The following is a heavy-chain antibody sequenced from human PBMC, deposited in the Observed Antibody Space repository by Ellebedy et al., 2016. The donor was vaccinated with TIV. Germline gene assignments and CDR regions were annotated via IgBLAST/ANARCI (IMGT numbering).Heavy chain of an antibody. V-gene: IGHV4-39*07. CDR3: ARGASRGAIPKRYFDY. CDR1: GGSISSSSYY. Sequence: SETLSLXXTVSGGSISSSSYYWSWIRQPPGKGLEWIGEINHSGSTNYNPSLKSRVTISVDTSKNQFSLKLSSVTAADTAVYYCARGASRGAIPKRYFDYWGQGTLVTVSS. D-gene: IGHD2-21*01. CDR2: INHSGST. J-gene: IGHJ4*02.